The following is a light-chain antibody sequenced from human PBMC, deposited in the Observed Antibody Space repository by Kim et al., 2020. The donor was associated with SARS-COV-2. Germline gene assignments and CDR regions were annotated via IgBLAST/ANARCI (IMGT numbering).Light chain of an antibody. CDR3: QQYGSSPNT. J-gene: IGKJ4*01. Sequence: SPGERAPPSCRASQSIGGIYLAWYQQKPGQAPSLLIYDADSRATGIPDRFSGSGSGTAFTLTITRLEPEDFAVYYCQQYGSSPNTFGGGTKVDIK. CDR2: DAD. CDR1: QSIGGIY. V-gene: IGKV3-20*01.